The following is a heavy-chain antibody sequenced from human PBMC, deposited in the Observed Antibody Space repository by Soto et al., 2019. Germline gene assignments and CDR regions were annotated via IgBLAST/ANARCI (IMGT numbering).Heavy chain of an antibody. D-gene: IGHD6-6*01. Sequence: QITLKESGPTLVKPTQTLTLTCTFSGFSLSTSGVGVGWIRQPPGKALEWLALIYWDDDKRYSPSLKSRLTITKDTSKNKVVLTMTNMDPVDTATYYCAHSSSIAARTFSYYYYMDVWGKGTTVTVSS. CDR1: GFSLSTSGVG. CDR3: AHSSSIAARTFSYYYYMDV. J-gene: IGHJ6*03. V-gene: IGHV2-5*02. CDR2: IYWDDDK.